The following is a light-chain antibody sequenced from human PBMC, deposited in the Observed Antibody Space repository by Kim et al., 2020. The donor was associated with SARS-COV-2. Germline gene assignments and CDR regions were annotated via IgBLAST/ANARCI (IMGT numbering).Light chain of an antibody. CDR3: HSRSSSAKEYV. CDR2: EKV. CDR1: TLRNSY. Sequence: ALGHTVKITCQGGTLRNSYVSWYHQQPGQAPQLVLYEKVNRPAGVPDRLSGSSSGNTASLPITAVQAEDEADYYCHSRSSSAKEYVFGPGTKVTVL. V-gene: IGLV3-19*01. J-gene: IGLJ1*01.